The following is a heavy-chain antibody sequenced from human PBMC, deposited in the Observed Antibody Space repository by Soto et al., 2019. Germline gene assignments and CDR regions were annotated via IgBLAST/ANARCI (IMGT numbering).Heavy chain of an antibody. CDR3: AGDRNSGWPYYFDS. D-gene: IGHD6-19*01. J-gene: IGHJ4*02. Sequence: ASVKVSCKASGYIFTSYGITWVRQAPGQGLEWMGWISAYNGNTNYAQKVQGRVTMTTDTSTTTAYMELRSLRSDDTAVYYCAGDRNSGWPYYFDSWGQGTLVTVSS. V-gene: IGHV1-18*01. CDR1: GYIFTSYG. CDR2: ISAYNGNT.